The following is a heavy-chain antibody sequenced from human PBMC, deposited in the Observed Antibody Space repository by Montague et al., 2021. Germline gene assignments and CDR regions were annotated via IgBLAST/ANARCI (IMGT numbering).Heavy chain of an antibody. CDR2: IYWDDEK. J-gene: IGHJ5*02. CDR1: GFSISTSRVG. V-gene: IGHV2-5*02. CDR3: AHRVVWAAGQSWFDA. Sequence: PALVKPTQTLTLTCTFSGFSISTSRVGVGWIRQPPGKALEWLVLIYWDDEKRYSPSLKRRLTITKDTSKNQVVLTMTNIDPVDTGTYYCAHRVVWAAGQSWFDAWGQGTLVTVSS. D-gene: IGHD6-13*01.